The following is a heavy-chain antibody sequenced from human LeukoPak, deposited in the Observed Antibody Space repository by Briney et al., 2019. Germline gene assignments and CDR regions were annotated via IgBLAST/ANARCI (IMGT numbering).Heavy chain of an antibody. V-gene: IGHV3-48*03. CDR1: GFTFSSYE. CDR2: ISSSGSTI. Sequence: GGSLGLTCAASGFTFSSYEMNWVRQAPGKGLEWVSYISSSGSTIYYADSVKGRFTISRDNAKNSLYLQMNSLRAEDTAVYYCAELGITMIGGVWGKGTTVTISS. CDR3: AELGITMIGGV. J-gene: IGHJ6*04. D-gene: IGHD3-10*02.